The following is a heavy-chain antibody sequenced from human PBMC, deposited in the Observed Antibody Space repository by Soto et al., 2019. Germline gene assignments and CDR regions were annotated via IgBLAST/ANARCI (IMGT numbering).Heavy chain of an antibody. Sequence: LSLTCTISGGSVSVYYWSWIRQSTGQGLEWIGYMYASGSPYYNPSLRSRVTISADTSKNQISLKLTSPTAADTAVYYCARGVGSSHPQYWGRGTLVTVSS. D-gene: IGHD1-26*01. V-gene: IGHV4-59*02. CDR3: ARGVGSSHPQY. J-gene: IGHJ4*02. CDR1: GGSVSVYY. CDR2: MYASGSP.